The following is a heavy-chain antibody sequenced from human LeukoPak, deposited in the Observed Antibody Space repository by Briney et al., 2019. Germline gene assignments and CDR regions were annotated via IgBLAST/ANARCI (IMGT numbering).Heavy chain of an antibody. CDR1: GFTFSSYS. V-gene: IGHV3-21*01. CDR3: ARDLVGAAEFDAFDI. J-gene: IGHJ3*02. Sequence: GGSLRLSCAASGFTFSSYSMNWVRQAPGKGLEWVSSISSSSYIYYADSVKGRFTISRDNAKNSLYLQMNSLRAEDTAVYYCARDLVGAAEFDAFDIWGQGTMVTVSS. CDR2: ISSSSYI. D-gene: IGHD1-26*01.